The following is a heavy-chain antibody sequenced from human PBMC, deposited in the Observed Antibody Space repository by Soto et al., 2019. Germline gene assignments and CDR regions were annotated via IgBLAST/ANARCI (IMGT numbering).Heavy chain of an antibody. D-gene: IGHD3-10*01. CDR2: ISSSSSYI. V-gene: IGHV3-21*01. J-gene: IGHJ4*02. CDR3: ARDPPNYGSGSLYYLDY. Sequence: EVQLVESGGGLVKPGGSLRLSCAASGFIFSTYSINWVRQAPGKGLEWVSSISSSSSYIYYADSVRGRFSISRDDAKNSLYLQMNSLRAEDTAVYYCARDPPNYGSGSLYYLDYWGQGTLVTVAA. CDR1: GFIFSTYS.